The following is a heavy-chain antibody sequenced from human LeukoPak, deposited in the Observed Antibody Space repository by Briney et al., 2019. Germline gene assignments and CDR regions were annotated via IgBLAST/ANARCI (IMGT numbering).Heavy chain of an antibody. Sequence: SVKVSCKASGGTFSSYAISWVRQAPGQGLEWMGGIIPIFGTANYAQKFQGRVTITADESTSTAYMELSSLRAEDTAVYYCARYRFVVGATDSFDMWGQGTTVTVSS. CDR1: GGTFSSYA. CDR2: IIPIFGTA. D-gene: IGHD1-26*01. V-gene: IGHV1-69*13. J-gene: IGHJ3*02. CDR3: ARYRFVVGATDSFDM.